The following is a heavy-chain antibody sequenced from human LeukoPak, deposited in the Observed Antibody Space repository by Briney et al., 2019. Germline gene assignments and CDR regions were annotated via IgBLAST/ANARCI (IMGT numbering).Heavy chain of an antibody. D-gene: IGHD3-22*01. Sequence: NSGGSLRLSCAASGFAFSNYPMNWVRQAPGKGLEWVASISSSSYKYYADSVKGRFTISRDNAKNSLYLQMNSLRAEDTAVYYCARDPVSEILTMIVGWFDLWGQGTLVTVSS. J-gene: IGHJ5*02. CDR2: ISSSSYK. CDR3: ARDPVSEILTMIVGWFDL. V-gene: IGHV3-69-1*01. CDR1: GFAFSNYP.